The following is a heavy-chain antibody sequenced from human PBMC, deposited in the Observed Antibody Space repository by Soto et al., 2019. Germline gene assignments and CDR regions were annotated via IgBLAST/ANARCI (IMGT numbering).Heavy chain of an antibody. CDR2: ITPFSGDV. D-gene: IGHD3-10*01. CDR1: GNTFTYRY. V-gene: IGHV1-45*02. Sequence: SVKVSCKALGNTFTYRYLHWVRQAPGQALEWMGWITPFSGDVHYAQKFQERVTITRDRSINTAYMQMSSLRSEDTAMYFCASGGSGSGPFTWEFPDPRGQGTLLT. J-gene: IGHJ5*02. CDR3: ASGGSGSGPFTWEFPDP.